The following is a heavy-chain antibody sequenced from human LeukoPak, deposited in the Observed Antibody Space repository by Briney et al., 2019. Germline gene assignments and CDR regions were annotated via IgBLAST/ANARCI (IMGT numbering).Heavy chain of an antibody. CDR2: FSGNGGST. CDR3: ASNPRYSGSYGWFDP. Sequence: GGSLRLSCAASGFTFSTYAMSWVRQAPGKGLEWVSAFSGNGGSTYYADSVRGRFTISRDNSKNTLYLQMNSLRAEDTAVYYCASNPRYSGSYGWFDPWGQGTLVTVSS. D-gene: IGHD1-26*01. J-gene: IGHJ5*02. V-gene: IGHV3-23*01. CDR1: GFTFSTYA.